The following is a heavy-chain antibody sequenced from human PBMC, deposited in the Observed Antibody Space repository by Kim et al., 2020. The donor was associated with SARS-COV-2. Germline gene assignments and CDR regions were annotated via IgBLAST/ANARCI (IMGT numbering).Heavy chain of an antibody. V-gene: IGHV3-23*01. CDR1: GFTFTSRA. CDR3: AKDHPINGWPAFDS. Sequence: GGSLRLSCVASGFTFTSRAMSWVRQSPVKGLEWVASINNGGNPYYANSVKGRFTISRDITKDTLYLQMNSLRADDTALYYCAKDHPINGWPAFDSWGQGT. CDR2: INNGGNP. J-gene: IGHJ4*02. D-gene: IGHD6-19*01.